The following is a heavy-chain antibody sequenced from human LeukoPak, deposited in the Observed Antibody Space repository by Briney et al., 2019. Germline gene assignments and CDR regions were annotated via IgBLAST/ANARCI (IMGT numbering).Heavy chain of an antibody. D-gene: IGHD1-1*01. CDR2: ISERGNT. Sequence: GGSLRLSCAASGFTFSRYEMNCVRQAPGKGLEWVSHISERGNTYYADSAMGRFAISRDNTKNLLYLEMNSLRVDDTALYYCARVWNPQVLDYWGQGTLVTVSS. V-gene: IGHV3-48*03. CDR1: GFTFSRYE. CDR3: ARVWNPQVLDY. J-gene: IGHJ4*02.